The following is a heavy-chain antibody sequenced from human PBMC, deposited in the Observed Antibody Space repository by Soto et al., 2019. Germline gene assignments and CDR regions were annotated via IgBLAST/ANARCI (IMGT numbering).Heavy chain of an antibody. D-gene: IGHD2-2*01. J-gene: IGHJ3*02. CDR2: TIPIFGTA. V-gene: IGHV1-69*13. CDR3: ARSYQPDDAFDI. Sequence: SVKVSCKASGGTFSSYAISWVRQAPGQGLEWMGGTIPIFGTANYAQKFQGRVTITADESTSTAYMELSSLRSEDTAVYYCARSYQPDDAFDIWGQGTMVTVSS. CDR1: GGTFSSYA.